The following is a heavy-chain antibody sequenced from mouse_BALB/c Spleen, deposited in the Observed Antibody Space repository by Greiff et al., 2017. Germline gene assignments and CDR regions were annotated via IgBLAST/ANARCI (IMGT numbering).Heavy chain of an antibody. D-gene: IGHD2-4*01. CDR1: GFTFSSYA. CDR2: ISSGGST. V-gene: IGHV5-6-5*01. Sequence: EVTLVESGGGLVKPGGSLKLSCAASGFTFSSYALSWVRQTPEKRLEWVASISSGGSTYYPDSVKGRFTISRDNARNILYLQMSSLRSEDTALYYCARRGDYGWFAYWGQGTLVTVSA. J-gene: IGHJ3*01. CDR3: ARRGDYGWFAY.